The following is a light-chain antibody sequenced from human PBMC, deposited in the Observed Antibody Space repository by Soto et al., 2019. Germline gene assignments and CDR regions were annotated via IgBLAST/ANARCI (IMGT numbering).Light chain of an antibody. J-gene: IGKJ2*01. Sequence: EIVLTQSPATLSLSPGERATLSCRASQSVSSYLAWYQQKPGHAPRLLIYGASNRATGIPARFSGSGSGTDFSLTIRSLESEDFAVYYCQHRGKWPRTFGQGTKLEIK. V-gene: IGKV3-11*01. CDR3: QHRGKWPRT. CDR2: GAS. CDR1: QSVSSY.